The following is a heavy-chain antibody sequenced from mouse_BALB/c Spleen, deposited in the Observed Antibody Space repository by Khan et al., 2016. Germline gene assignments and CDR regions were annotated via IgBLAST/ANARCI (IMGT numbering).Heavy chain of an antibody. CDR3: ARIEKIVATYFDY. Sequence: QVQLQQSGAELVKAGASVKMSCKASGYTFTSYWMHWVKQRLGQGLEWFAETNPTNGRTYYNEKFKSKATLTVDKSSSTAYMLLSGPTFEDSADYCCARIEKIVATYFDYWGQGTTLTVSS. CDR1: GYTFTSYW. V-gene: IGHV1S81*02. D-gene: IGHD1-1*01. CDR2: TNPTNGRT. J-gene: IGHJ2*01.